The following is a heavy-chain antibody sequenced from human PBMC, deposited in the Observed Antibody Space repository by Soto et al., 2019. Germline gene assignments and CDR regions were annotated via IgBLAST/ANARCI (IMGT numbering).Heavy chain of an antibody. D-gene: IGHD3-10*01. CDR2: ISGSGSST. J-gene: IGHJ6*02. V-gene: IGHV3-23*01. CDR1: GFTFSSYA. Sequence: EVQLLESGGGLLQPGGSLRLSCAASGFTFSSYAMSWVRQAPGKGLEWVLAISGSGSSTYYADSVKGRFTISRDNSKNTLYLQVNSLRAEDTAVYYCAKAPGGAYYYGMDVWGQGTTVTVSS. CDR3: AKAPGGAYYYGMDV.